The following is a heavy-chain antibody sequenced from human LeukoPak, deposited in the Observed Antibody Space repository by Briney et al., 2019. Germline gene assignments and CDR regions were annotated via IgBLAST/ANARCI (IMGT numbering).Heavy chain of an antibody. D-gene: IGHD3-10*01. Sequence: PGRSLRLSCAASGFTFNNYGMHWVRQAPGKGLEWVANIKQDGSEKYYVDSVKGRFTISRDNAKNSLYLQMNSLRAEDTAVYYCARTQCTRCPRGYFDYWGQGTLVTVSS. J-gene: IGHJ4*02. CDR1: GFTFNNYG. CDR3: ARTQCTRCPRGYFDY. V-gene: IGHV3-7*05. CDR2: IKQDGSEK.